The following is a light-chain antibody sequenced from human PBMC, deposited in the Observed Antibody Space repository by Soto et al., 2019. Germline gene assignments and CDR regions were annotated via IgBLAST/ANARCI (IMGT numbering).Light chain of an antibody. CDR3: QQYYDWPIT. V-gene: IGKV3-15*01. CDR2: GAS. CDR1: QSVDND. Sequence: EIVLTQSPGTLSVSPGDRATLSCRASQSVDNDLAWYQQKPGQPPRLLIYGASTRATGIPARFSGSGSGTEFTLTISSLQSEDFAVYYCQQYYDWPITFGQGTRLEIK. J-gene: IGKJ5*01.